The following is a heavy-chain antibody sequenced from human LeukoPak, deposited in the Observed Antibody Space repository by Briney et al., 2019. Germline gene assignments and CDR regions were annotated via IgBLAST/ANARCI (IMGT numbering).Heavy chain of an antibody. CDR3: ARQSGSGSEYFQH. J-gene: IGHJ1*01. Sequence: SETLSLTCAVYGGSFSGYYWSWIRQPPGKGLEWIGEINHSGSTNYNPSLKSRVTISVDTSKNQFSLKLSSVTAADTAVYYCARQSGSGSEYFQHWGQGTLVIVSS. V-gene: IGHV4-34*01. CDR1: GGSFSGYY. D-gene: IGHD6-19*01. CDR2: INHSGST.